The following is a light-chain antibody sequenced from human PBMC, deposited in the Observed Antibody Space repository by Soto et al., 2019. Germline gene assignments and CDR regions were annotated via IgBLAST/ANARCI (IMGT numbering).Light chain of an antibody. V-gene: IGLV1-40*01. Sequence: QSVLTQPPSVSGAPGQRVTISCTGSRSNIGAGYVHWYQQLPGTAPKLLIYGNSNRPSGVPDRFSGSKSGTSASLAITGLQAEDEADYHCQSYDSSLSGSVFGGGTKLTVL. CDR3: QSYDSSLSGSV. CDR1: RSNIGAGYV. CDR2: GNS. J-gene: IGLJ3*02.